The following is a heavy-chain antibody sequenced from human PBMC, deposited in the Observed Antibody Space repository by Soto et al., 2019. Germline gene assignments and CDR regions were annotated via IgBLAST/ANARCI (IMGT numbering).Heavy chain of an antibody. CDR1: GFTFSSYA. CDR2: ISGSGGST. V-gene: IGHV3-23*01. CDR3: AKDSSSWYIGFPVWFDP. Sequence: PGGSLRLSCAASGFTFSSYAMSWVRQAPGKGLEWVSAISGSGGSTYYADSVKGRFTISRDNSKNTLHLQMNSMRAEDTAVYYCAKDSSSWYIGFPVWFDPWGQGTLVTVSS. D-gene: IGHD6-13*01. J-gene: IGHJ5*02.